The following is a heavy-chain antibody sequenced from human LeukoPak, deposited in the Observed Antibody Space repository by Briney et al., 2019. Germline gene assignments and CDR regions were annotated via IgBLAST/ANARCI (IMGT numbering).Heavy chain of an antibody. CDR2: IYYSWST. Sequence: SETLSLTCTVSGGSISSYYWSWSRQPPPKGLEWVGYIYYSWSTNYNPSLKSRVTISVDTSKNQFSLKLSSVTAADTAVYYCARGNSSSGGPTFDYWGQGTLVTVSS. V-gene: IGHV4-59*01. CDR3: ARGNSSSGGPTFDY. J-gene: IGHJ4*02. CDR1: GGSISSYY. D-gene: IGHD6-13*01.